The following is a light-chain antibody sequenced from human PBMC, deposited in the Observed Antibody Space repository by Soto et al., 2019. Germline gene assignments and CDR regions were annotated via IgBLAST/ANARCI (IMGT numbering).Light chain of an antibody. J-gene: IGKJ3*01. CDR2: AAS. V-gene: IGKV1-39*01. CDR1: QSISSY. CDR3: QQSYSTPT. Sequence: DIQMTQSPSSLSASVGDRVTITCRASQSISSYLNWYQQKPGKAPKLLIYAASKFQSGVPSRFSGSGSGTEFTLTISSLQPEDFATYYCQQSYSTPTFGPVTKVDIK.